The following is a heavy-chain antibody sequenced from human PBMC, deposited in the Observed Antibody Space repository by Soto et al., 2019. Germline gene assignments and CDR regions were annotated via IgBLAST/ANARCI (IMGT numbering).Heavy chain of an antibody. V-gene: IGHV1-18*01. J-gene: IGHJ4*02. CDR1: GYTFTSYG. CDR2: ISAYNGNT. CDR3: ARDWAYYYDSSAPPFGY. D-gene: IGHD3-22*01. Sequence: ASVKVSCKASGYTFTSYGISWVRQAPGQGLEWMGWISAYNGNTNYAQKLQGRVTMTTDTSTSTAYMELRSLRSDDTAAYYCARDWAYYYDSSAPPFGYWGQGTLVTVSS.